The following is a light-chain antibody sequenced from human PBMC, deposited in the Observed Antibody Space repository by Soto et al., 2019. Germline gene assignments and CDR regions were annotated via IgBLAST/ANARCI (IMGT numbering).Light chain of an antibody. CDR1: QDINND. V-gene: IGKV1-33*01. CDR3: QHFGDLTFS. Sequence: DIKMTQSPSSLSASVGDRVTITCQASQDINNDLNWYQQKPGQAPKLLIYDASCLEVGVPSRFSGSGSGTHFTLIISGLQPEDNATYYCQHFGDLTFSCGQGTRMEI. CDR2: DAS. J-gene: IGKJ5*01.